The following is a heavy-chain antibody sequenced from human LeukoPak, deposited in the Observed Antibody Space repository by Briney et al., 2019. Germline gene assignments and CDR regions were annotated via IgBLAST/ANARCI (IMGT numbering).Heavy chain of an antibody. D-gene: IGHD6-19*01. CDR1: GGSTSSSSYY. CDR3: ARDRVVAVADNFDY. J-gene: IGHJ4*02. V-gene: IGHV4-39*07. Sequence: SETLSLTCTVSGGSTSSSSYYWGWIRQPPGKGLEWIGSIYYSGSTYYNPSLKSRVTISVDTSKNQFSLKLSSVTAADTAVYYCARDRVVAVADNFDYWGQGTLVTVSS. CDR2: IYYSGST.